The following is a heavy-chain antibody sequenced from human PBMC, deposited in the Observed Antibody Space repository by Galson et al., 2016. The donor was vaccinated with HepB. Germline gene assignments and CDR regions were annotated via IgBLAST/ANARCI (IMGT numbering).Heavy chain of an antibody. CDR3: VRSSPEDSFDI. CDR2: ISGTGRTI. D-gene: IGHD2-2*01. CDR1: GFTFSDYR. J-gene: IGHJ3*02. V-gene: IGHV3-11*01. Sequence: SLRLSCAVSGFTFSDYRMNWIRQAPGKGLEWVSFISGTGRTIHYADSVKGRFTISRDNAKNSLYLQMNSLRVEDTAVYYCVRSSPEDSFDIWGQGTMVTVSS.